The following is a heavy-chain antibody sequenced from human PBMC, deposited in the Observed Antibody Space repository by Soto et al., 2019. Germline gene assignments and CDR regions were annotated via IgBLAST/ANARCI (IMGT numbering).Heavy chain of an antibody. J-gene: IGHJ6*02. CDR2: IYPGDSDT. CDR3: ARIVTSNTSSNYYYYGMDV. CDR1: GYSFTSYW. V-gene: IGHV5-51*01. D-gene: IGHD2-15*01. Sequence: GESLKISCKGSGYSFTSYWIAWVRQMPVKGLEWMGIIYPGDSDTRYSPSFQGHVTISADKSISTAYLQWSSLKASDTAIYYCARIVTSNTSSNYYYYGMDVWGQGTTVTVYS.